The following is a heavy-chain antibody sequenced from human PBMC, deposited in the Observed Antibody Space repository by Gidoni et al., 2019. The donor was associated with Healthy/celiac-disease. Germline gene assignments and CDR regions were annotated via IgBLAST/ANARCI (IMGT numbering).Heavy chain of an antibody. CDR1: GGSISSGSYY. Sequence: QVQLQESGPGLVKPSQTLSLTCTVSGGSISSGSYYWSWIRQPAGKGLEWIGRIYTSGSTNYNPSLKSRVTMSVDTSKNQFSLKLSSVTAADTAVYYCASVGATSPFDIWGQGTMVTVSS. CDR2: IYTSGST. CDR3: ASVGATSPFDI. J-gene: IGHJ3*02. D-gene: IGHD1-26*01. V-gene: IGHV4-61*02.